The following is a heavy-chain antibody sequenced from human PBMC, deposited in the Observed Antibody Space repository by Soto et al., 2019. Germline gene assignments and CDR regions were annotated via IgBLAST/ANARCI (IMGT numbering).Heavy chain of an antibody. Sequence: SVKVSCKASGGTFSSYAISWVRQAPGQGLEWMGGIIPIFGTANYAQKFQGRVTITADESTSTAYMELSSLRSEDTAVYYCARVARGRPVAVYYFDYWGQGTLVTVS. CDR1: GGTFSSYA. CDR3: ARVARGRPVAVYYFDY. V-gene: IGHV1-69*13. CDR2: IIPIFGTA. D-gene: IGHD6-19*01. J-gene: IGHJ4*02.